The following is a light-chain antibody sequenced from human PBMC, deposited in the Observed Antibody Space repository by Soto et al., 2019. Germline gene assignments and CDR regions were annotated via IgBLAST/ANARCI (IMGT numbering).Light chain of an antibody. Sequence: ALRMTQSPSSFSASTGDRVTITCRASQGISSYLAWYQQKPGKAPKLLIYAASTLQSGVPSRFSGSGSGTDFTLTISCLQSEDFATYYCQQYYSYPRVTFGPGTKVDIK. CDR3: QQYYSYPRVT. CDR1: QGISSY. V-gene: IGKV1-8*01. J-gene: IGKJ3*01. CDR2: AAS.